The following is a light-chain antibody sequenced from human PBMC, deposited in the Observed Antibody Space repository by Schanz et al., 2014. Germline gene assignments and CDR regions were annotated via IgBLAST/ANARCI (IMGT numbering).Light chain of an antibody. J-gene: IGLJ3*02. CDR3: AAWDDSLNGPV. CDR1: STDVGGYNY. V-gene: IGLV2-14*01. Sequence: QSALTQPASVSGSPGQSITISCTGTSTDVGGYNYVCWYQQHPGKAPKLMIYDVSNRPSGVPDRFSGSKSGNTASLTVSGLQAEDEADYYCAAWDDSLNGPVFGGGTKLTVL. CDR2: DVS.